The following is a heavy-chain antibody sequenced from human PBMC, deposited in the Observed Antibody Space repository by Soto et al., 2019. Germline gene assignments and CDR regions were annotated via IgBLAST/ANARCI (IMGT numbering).Heavy chain of an antibody. V-gene: IGHV3-21*01. D-gene: IGHD2-21*01. CDR1: GFTFSTYS. CDR3: ATRPPYYV. Sequence: SGGSLRLSCAASGFTFSTYSMNWVRQAPGKGLEWVSSISSSTSYIYYADSVKGRFTISRDNAKNSLYLQMNSLRADDTAVYYCATRPPYYVWGQGTTVTVSS. J-gene: IGHJ6*02. CDR2: ISSSTSYI.